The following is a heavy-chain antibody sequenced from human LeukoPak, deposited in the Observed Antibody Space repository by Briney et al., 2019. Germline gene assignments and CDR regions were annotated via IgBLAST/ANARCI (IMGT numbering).Heavy chain of an antibody. CDR1: GYTFTSYG. V-gene: IGHV1-18*01. CDR3: ARGQRSYYYYYYMDV. Sequence: ASVKVSCKASGYTFTSYGISWVRQAPGQGLEWTGWISAYNGNTNYAQKLQGRVTMTTDTSTSTAYMELRSLRSDDTAVYYCARGQRSYYYYYYMDVWGKGTTVTVSS. CDR2: ISAYNGNT. J-gene: IGHJ6*03.